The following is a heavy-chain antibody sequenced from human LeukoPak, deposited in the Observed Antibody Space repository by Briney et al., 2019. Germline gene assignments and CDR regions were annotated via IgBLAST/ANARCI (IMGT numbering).Heavy chain of an antibody. V-gene: IGHV3-74*01. CDR2: INSDGSWT. J-gene: IGHJ4*02. CDR3: VSFYETY. Sequence: GGSLRLSCAASGNYWMHWVRQAPGKGLVWVSHINSDGSWTSYADSVKGRFTISKDNAKNTVYLQMNSLRAEDMAVYYCVSFYETYWGRGTLVTVSS. D-gene: IGHD2/OR15-2a*01. CDR1: GNYW.